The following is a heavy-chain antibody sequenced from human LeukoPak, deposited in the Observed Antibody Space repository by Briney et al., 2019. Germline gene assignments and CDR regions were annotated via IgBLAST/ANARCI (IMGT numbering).Heavy chain of an antibody. Sequence: GRSLRLSCAASGFTVTIYQTNCVRQAPGKGLEWVSYISSSGSTIYADSVKGRLAISRDNAKNSLYLQMNSLRAEDTAVYYCAATALSYRHMDFDIWGQGTMVTVSS. CDR2: ISSSGSTI. J-gene: IGHJ3*02. D-gene: IGHD3-16*02. CDR3: AATALSYRHMDFDI. CDR1: GFTVTIYQ. V-gene: IGHV3-48*03.